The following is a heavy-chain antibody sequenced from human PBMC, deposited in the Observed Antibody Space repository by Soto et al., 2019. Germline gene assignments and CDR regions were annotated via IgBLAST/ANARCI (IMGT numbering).Heavy chain of an antibody. V-gene: IGHV3-21*01. CDR3: AREWGSYYFDVFDI. CDR2: ISSSSSYI. D-gene: IGHD1-26*01. Sequence: EVQLVESGGGLVKPGGSLRLSCAASGFTFSSYSMNWVRQAPGKGLEWVSSISSSSSYIYYADSVKGRFTISRDNAKNSLNLQMNSLRAEDTAVYYCAREWGSYYFDVFDIWGQGTMVTVSS. J-gene: IGHJ3*02. CDR1: GFTFSSYS.